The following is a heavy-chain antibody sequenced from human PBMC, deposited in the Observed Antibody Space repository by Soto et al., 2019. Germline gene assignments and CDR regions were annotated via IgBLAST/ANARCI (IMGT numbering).Heavy chain of an antibody. J-gene: IGHJ5*02. CDR1: GGSVSSGSYY. V-gene: IGHV4-61*01. CDR3: ARDVGYCSSTSCYTFGYWFDP. Sequence: PSETLSLTCTVSGGSVSSGSYYWSWIRQPPGKGLEWIGYIYYSGSTNYNPSLKSRVTISVDTSKNQFSLKLSSVTAADTAVYYCARDVGYCSSTSCYTFGYWFDPWGKGTLVPVSS. D-gene: IGHD2-2*02. CDR2: IYYSGST.